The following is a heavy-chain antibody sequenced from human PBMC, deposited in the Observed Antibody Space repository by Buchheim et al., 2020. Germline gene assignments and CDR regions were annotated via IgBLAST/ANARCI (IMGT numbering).Heavy chain of an antibody. D-gene: IGHD2-21*02. V-gene: IGHV1-46*01. CDR3: ARDSSSCGGDCYPDYYYYAMDV. J-gene: IGHJ6*02. CDR2: INPSGGST. Sequence: QVQLVQSGAEVKKPGASVKVSCKASGYTFTSYYMHWVRQAPGQGLEWMGIINPSGGSTTYAQKFQGRVTMTRDTSTSTVYMELSSLRSEDTAVYFCARDSSSCGGDCYPDYYYYAMDVWGQGTT. CDR1: GYTFTSYY.